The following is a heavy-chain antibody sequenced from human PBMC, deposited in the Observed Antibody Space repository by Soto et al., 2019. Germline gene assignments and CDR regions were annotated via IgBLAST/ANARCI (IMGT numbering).Heavy chain of an antibody. J-gene: IGHJ3*02. CDR1: GFTFSAYT. CDR2: ISYDGNNE. V-gene: IGHV3-30-3*01. Sequence: QVQLVESGGGVVQPGRSLRLSCAASGFTFSAYTMHWVRQPPGKGLEWVAVISYDGNNERYTDPVKGRFTVSRDNSKSTLYLQRHSLKSEDTAVYYCARDGYSGRSDGFDIWGQGTMVTVSS. CDR3: ARDGYSGRSDGFDI. D-gene: IGHD1-26*01.